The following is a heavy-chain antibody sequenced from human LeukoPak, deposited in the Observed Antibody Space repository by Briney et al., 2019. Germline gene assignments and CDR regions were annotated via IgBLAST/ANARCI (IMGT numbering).Heavy chain of an antibody. V-gene: IGHV3-48*03. J-gene: IGHJ4*02. CDR3: VPDLAWFHYAY. CDR2: ISISGTTI. Sequence: GGSLRLSCAASGFTFSDYEMNWVRQAPGKGLEWLSHISISGTTIHYADSVKGRFTISRDNAKNSLYLQINSLGAEDTAVYYCVPDLAWFHYAYWGQGTLVTVSS. D-gene: IGHD3-9*01. CDR1: GFTFSDYE.